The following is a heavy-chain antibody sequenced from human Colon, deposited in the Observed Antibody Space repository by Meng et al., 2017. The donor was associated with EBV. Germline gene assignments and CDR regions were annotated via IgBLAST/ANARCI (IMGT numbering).Heavy chain of an antibody. CDR2: IFYSGNT. D-gene: IGHD2-21*02. CDR3: ARERGRVTRDFDS. Sequence: LQLQESCTGLLKPSGTLALTCSCSHGSSTRKCYCWGSIRHSPVKRLEWIRSIFYSGNTVFTPSLKSRVTISVDTSKIQFSLKVISVTAAHTAIYYCARERGRVTRDFDSWGQGALVTVSS. J-gene: IGHJ4*02. CDR1: HGSSTRKCYC. V-gene: IGHV4-39*07.